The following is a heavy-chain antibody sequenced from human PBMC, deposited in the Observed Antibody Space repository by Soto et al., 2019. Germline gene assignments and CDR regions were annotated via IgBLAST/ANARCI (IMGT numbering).Heavy chain of an antibody. CDR1: GFTFSSES. D-gene: IGHD3-22*01. J-gene: IGHJ4*02. CDR3: ARDRNYYDSSGYPSGGYFDY. V-gene: IGHV3-48*02. Sequence: EVQLVESGGGLVQPGGSLRLSCAASGFTFSSESMNWVRQAPGKGLEWLSYISSSSTTTYYPDSVKGRFTISRDNAKNSLYLQMNSLRDEDTAVYYCARDRNYYDSSGYPSGGYFDYWGQGTLVTVSS. CDR2: ISSSSTTT.